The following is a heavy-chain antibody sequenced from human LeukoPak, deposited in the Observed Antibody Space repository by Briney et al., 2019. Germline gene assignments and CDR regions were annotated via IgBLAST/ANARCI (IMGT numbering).Heavy chain of an antibody. CDR3: AAEMFSGSYPEYFQH. CDR1: GFTFTSSA. D-gene: IGHD1-26*01. Sequence: SVTVSCTASGFTFTSSAVQWVRQARGQRLEWIGWIVVGSGNTNYAQKFQERVTITRDMSTSTAYMELSSLRSEDTAVYYCAAEMFSGSYPEYFQHWGQGTLVTVSS. J-gene: IGHJ1*01. CDR2: IVVGSGNT. V-gene: IGHV1-58*01.